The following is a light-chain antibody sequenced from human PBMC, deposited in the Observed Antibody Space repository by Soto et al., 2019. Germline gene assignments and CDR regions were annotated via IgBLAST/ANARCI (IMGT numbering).Light chain of an antibody. CDR2: SSN. J-gene: IGLJ3*02. Sequence: QSVLTQPPSASGTPGQRVTISCSGSTSNIGSNTVNWYQQLPGTASKLLIYSSNQRPSGVPDRFSGSKSVTSASLAISGLQSDDEADYYCAAWDDSLNGFWVFGGGTKVTVL. CDR3: AAWDDSLNGFWV. V-gene: IGLV1-44*01. CDR1: TSNIGSNT.